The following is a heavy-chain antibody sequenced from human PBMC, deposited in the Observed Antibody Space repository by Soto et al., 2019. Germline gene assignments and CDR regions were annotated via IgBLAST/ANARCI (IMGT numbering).Heavy chain of an antibody. CDR3: ARNSGNYYFES. D-gene: IGHD1-26*01. V-gene: IGHV1-3*04. J-gene: IGHJ4*02. Sequence: QVQLVQSGAEVKKPGASVKVSCKASGYTFTNYAVHWVRQAPGQSLEWMGWINTGNGDTKYSQKFQGRVTITRDTSASTAYMELNSLRFEDTAVYYCARNSGNYYFESWGQGTLVTVSS. CDR1: GYTFTNYA. CDR2: INTGNGDT.